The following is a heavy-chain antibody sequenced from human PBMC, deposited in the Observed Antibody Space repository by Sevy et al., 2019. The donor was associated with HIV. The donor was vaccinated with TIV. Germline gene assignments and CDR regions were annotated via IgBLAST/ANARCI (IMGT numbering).Heavy chain of an antibody. CDR2: IFSSGST. V-gene: IGHV3-66*02. Sequence: GGSLRLSCAISGFTVNDKYIIWVRQAPGKGLEWVSVIFSSGSTYYADSAKGRFTISRDNSKNTVDLQMNSVRAEDTAVYYCVSLFLSYRSGWSYFDYWGQGTLITVSS. J-gene: IGHJ4*02. CDR1: GFTVNDKY. CDR3: VSLFLSYRSGWSYFDY. D-gene: IGHD6-19*01.